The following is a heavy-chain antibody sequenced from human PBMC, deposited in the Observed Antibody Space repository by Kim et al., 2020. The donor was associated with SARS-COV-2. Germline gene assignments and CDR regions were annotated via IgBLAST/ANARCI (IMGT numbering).Heavy chain of an antibody. CDR1: GFTFSNHA. CDR3: ASRNPYCYYTRCFITPIDY. Sequence: GGSLRLSCAASGFTFSNHAMTWVRQAPGKGLEWVSSISGDGENTYYEDSVKGRFTISRDNSKNTLYLQMHSLRADDTATYFCASRNPYCYYTRCFITPIDYWGQGTLVTVSS. J-gene: IGHJ4*02. D-gene: IGHD3-3*01. V-gene: IGHV3-23*01. CDR2: ISGDGENT.